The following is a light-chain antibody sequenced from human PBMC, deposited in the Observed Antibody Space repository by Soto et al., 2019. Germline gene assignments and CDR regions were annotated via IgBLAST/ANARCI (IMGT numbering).Light chain of an antibody. V-gene: IGLV2-14*01. CDR1: SRDVGGYTY. CDR3: SSYTSSSTLEV. J-gene: IGLJ2*01. CDR2: DVS. Sequence: QSALTQPASVSGSPGQSIPISCTGTSRDVGGYTYVSWYQQHPGKAPKLMIYDVSIRPSGVANRFSGSKSGNTASLTISGLPAEDEADYYCSSYTSSSTLEVFGGGTKLTVL.